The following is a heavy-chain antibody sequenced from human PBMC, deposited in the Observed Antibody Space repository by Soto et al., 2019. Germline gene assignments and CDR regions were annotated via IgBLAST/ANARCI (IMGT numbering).Heavy chain of an antibody. J-gene: IGHJ6*02. Sequence: PSETLSLTCTVSGGSISSGDSYWSWIRQSPGKGLEWIGYIFYSGSTYYNPSLGSRFTTSVDTSKNQFSLKLNSVTAADTAVYYCAREGAASYSYYYGTDVWGQGTTVTVSS. CDR2: IFYSGST. V-gene: IGHV4-30-4*01. D-gene: IGHD3-16*01. CDR1: GGSISSGDSY. CDR3: AREGAASYSYYYGTDV.